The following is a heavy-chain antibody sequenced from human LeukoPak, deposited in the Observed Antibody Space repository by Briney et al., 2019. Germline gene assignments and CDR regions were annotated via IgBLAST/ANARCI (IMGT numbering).Heavy chain of an antibody. D-gene: IGHD6-19*01. CDR3: ARHSRAVAGYYYYYYGMDV. J-gene: IGHJ6*02. V-gene: IGHV4-39*01. Sequence: SETLSLTCTVSGGSISSSSYYWGWIRQPPGKGLEWLGSIYYSGSTYYNTSLKSRVTISVDTSKNQFSLKLSSVTAADTAVYYCARHSRAVAGYYYYYYGMDVWGQGTTVTVSS. CDR2: IYYSGST. CDR1: GGSISSSSYY.